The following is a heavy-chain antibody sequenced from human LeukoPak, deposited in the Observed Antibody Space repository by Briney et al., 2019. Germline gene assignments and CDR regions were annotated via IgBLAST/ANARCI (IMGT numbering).Heavy chain of an antibody. V-gene: IGHV4-38-2*02. D-gene: IGHD3-22*01. J-gene: IGHJ5*02. Sequence: SETLSLTCTVSGYSISSGYYWGWIRQPPGKGLEWIGSLYHSGSTYYNPSLKSRVTISVDTSKNQFSLKLSSVTAADTAVYYCARHVDSSGRGFDPWGQGTLVTVSS. CDR3: ARHVDSSGRGFDP. CDR2: LYHSGST. CDR1: GYSISSGYY.